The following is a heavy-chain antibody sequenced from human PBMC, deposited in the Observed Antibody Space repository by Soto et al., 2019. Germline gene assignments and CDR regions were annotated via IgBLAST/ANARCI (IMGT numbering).Heavy chain of an antibody. Sequence: EVQLVESGGGLVKPGGSLRLSCAASGFTFTNAWMTWVRQAPGKGLEWVGRVKSKTDGGTIDYAAHVKDRFNISRDDSKNTQYLQMNSLKPEDTAVYYCIGTYSGSSMRFDYWGQGTLVTVSS. D-gene: IGHD5-12*01. CDR2: VKSKTDGGTI. CDR3: IGTYSGSSMRFDY. CDR1: GFTFTNAW. V-gene: IGHV3-15*01. J-gene: IGHJ4*02.